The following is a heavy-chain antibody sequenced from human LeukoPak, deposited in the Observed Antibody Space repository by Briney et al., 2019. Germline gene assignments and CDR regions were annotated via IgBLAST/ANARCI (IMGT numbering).Heavy chain of an antibody. Sequence: ASVKVSCKASGYTFTSYGISWLRQAPGQGLEWMGWISAYNGNTNYAQKLQGRVTMTTDTSTSTAYMELRSLRSDDTAVYYCARGPYYYDSSGYGYFDYWGQGTLVTVSS. CDR3: ARGPYYYDSSGYGYFDY. J-gene: IGHJ4*02. CDR1: GYTFTSYG. V-gene: IGHV1-18*01. CDR2: ISAYNGNT. D-gene: IGHD3-22*01.